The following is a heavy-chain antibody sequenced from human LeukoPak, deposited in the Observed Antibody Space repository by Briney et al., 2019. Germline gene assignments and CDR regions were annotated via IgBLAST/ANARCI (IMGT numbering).Heavy chain of an antibody. CDR1: GGTFSSYA. CDR2: IIPIFGTA. V-gene: IGHV1-69*05. J-gene: IGHJ4*02. Sequence: EASVKVSCKASGGTFSSYAISWVRQAPGQGLEWMGGIIPIFGTANYAQKFQGRVTMTRDTSTSTVYMELSSLRSEDTAVYYCARDGGIFPPGIDYWGQGTLVTVSS. CDR3: ARDGGIFPPGIDY. D-gene: IGHD2-15*01.